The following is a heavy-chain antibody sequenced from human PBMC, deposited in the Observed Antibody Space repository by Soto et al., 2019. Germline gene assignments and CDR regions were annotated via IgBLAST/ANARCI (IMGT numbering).Heavy chain of an antibody. D-gene: IGHD2-2*01. V-gene: IGHV1-69*13. J-gene: IGHJ6*02. CDR2: IIPIFGTA. CDR3: ATASCGSSTSCQPYYYGMDV. Sequence: SVKVSCKASGGTFSSYAISWVRQAPGQGLEWMGGIIPIFGTANYAQKFQGRVTITADESTSTAYMELSSLRSEDTAVYYCATASCGSSTSCQPYYYGMDVWGQGTTVTVSS. CDR1: GGTFSSYA.